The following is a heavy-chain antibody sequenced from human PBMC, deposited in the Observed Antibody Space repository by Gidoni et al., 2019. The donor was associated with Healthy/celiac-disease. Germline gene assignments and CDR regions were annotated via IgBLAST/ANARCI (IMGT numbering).Heavy chain of an antibody. V-gene: IGHV1-8*01. D-gene: IGHD2-15*01. J-gene: IGHJ6*02. CDR2: MNPNSGNT. Sequence: QAQLVQSGAEVKKPGAPVKVSCRASGDTFTSYDINWVRQATGQGLEWMGWMNPNSGNTGYAQKFQGRVTMTRNTSISTAYMELSSLRSEDTAVYYCARSEVQVVVRGMDVWGQGTTVTVSS. CDR1: GDTFTSYD. CDR3: ARSEVQVVVRGMDV.